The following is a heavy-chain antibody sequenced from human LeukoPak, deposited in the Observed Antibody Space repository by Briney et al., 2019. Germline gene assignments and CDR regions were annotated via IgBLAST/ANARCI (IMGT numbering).Heavy chain of an antibody. CDR1: GVTFSSYW. CDR2: IQQDGSEK. J-gene: IGHJ4*02. CDR3: ARPHLDQRDLFDY. D-gene: IGHD2-21*02. V-gene: IGHV3-7*01. Sequence: GGSLRLSCAASGVTFSSYWLSWVRQPPGKGLEWVANIQQDGSEKNYVAPVKGRFTTARDNGKKSLYLQMNSLRAEDTPVYYCARPHLDQRDLFDYWGQGTLVTVSS.